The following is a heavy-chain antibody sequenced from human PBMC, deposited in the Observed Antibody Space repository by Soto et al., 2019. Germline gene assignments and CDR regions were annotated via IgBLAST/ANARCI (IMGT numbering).Heavy chain of an antibody. CDR2: IWYDGSYK. D-gene: IGHD3-22*01. J-gene: IGHJ4*02. V-gene: IGHV3-33*01. CDR1: GFTFSSYG. CDR3: ARDKYQYDSGAYYYAFDD. Sequence: PGGSLRLSCAASGFTFSSYGMHWVRQAPGKGLEWVAVIWYDGSYKYYADSVKGRFTISRDNSKNTLYLQMNSLRGEDTAVYYCARDKYQYDSGAYYYAFDDWGQGALVTVSS.